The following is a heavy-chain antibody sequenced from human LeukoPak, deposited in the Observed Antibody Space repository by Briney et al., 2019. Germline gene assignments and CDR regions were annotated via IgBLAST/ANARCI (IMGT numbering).Heavy chain of an antibody. V-gene: IGHV4-39*01. D-gene: IGHD1-1*01. CDR1: GGSISSSSYY. J-gene: IGHJ4*02. CDR2: IYYSGST. CDR3: ARPSGTGTTDFDY. Sequence: PSETLSLTCTVSGGSISSSSYYWGWIRQPPGKGLEWIGSIYYSGSTYYNPSLKSRVTISVDTFKNQFSLKLSSVTAADTAVYYCARPSGTGTTDFDYWGQGTLVTVSS.